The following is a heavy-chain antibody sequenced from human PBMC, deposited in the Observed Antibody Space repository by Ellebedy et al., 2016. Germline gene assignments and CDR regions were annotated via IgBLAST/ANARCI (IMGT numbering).Heavy chain of an antibody. V-gene: IGHV3-23*01. CDR3: AKAGQIGYCSGGSCYPPVD. CDR1: GFTFSSYA. D-gene: IGHD2-15*01. CDR2: ISGSGGST. Sequence: GGSLRLSXAASGFTFSSYAMSWVRQAPGKGLEWVSAISGSGGSTYYADSVKGRFTISRDNSKNTLYLQMNSLRAEDTAVYYCAKAGQIGYCSGGSCYPPVDWGQGTLVTVSS. J-gene: IGHJ4*02.